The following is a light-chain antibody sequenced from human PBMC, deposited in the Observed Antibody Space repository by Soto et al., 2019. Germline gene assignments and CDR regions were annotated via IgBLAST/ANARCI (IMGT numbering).Light chain of an antibody. Sequence: QSALAQPPSASGSPGQSVTISCTGTSSDVGGYKYVSWYQHHPGKAPKLSIFEVSKRPSGVPDRFSGSKSGNTASLTVSGLQPEDEADYYCSSFAGTKTVFGTGTKVTVL. J-gene: IGLJ1*01. CDR2: EVS. V-gene: IGLV2-8*01. CDR3: SSFAGTKTV. CDR1: SSDVGGYKY.